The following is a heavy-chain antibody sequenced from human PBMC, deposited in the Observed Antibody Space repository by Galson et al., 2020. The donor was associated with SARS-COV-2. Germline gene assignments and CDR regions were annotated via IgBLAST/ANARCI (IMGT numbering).Heavy chain of an antibody. CDR3: ARGGYYGSGSDSSYYYYGMDV. D-gene: IGHD3-10*01. CDR1: GDSVSSNSAA. J-gene: IGHJ6*02. Sequence: TLSLTCAISGDSVSSNSAAWNWIRRSPSRGLEWLGRTYYRSQWFDDYAISLRGRITVTPDTSRNQFSLQLNSVTPEDTAVYYCARGGYYGSGSDSSYYYYGMDVWGQGTTVTVSS. CDR2: TYYRSQWFD. V-gene: IGHV6-1*01.